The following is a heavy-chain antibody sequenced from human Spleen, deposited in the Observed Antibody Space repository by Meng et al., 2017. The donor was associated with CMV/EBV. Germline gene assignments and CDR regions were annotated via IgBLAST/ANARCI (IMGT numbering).Heavy chain of an antibody. CDR1: GFTFKGYA. Sequence: GGSLRLSCAASGFTFKGYAMSWVRQAPGKGLEWVSVIYSGGSTSYADSVKGRFTVSRDNSQNTLYLQMNSLRAEDTAVYYCARVSSSRGGYFDYWGQGTLVTVSS. D-gene: IGHD6-6*01. J-gene: IGHJ4*02. CDR2: IYSGGST. V-gene: IGHV3-53*01. CDR3: ARVSSSRGGYFDY.